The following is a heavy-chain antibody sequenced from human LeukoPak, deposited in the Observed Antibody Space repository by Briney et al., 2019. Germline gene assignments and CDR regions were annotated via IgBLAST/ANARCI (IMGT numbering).Heavy chain of an antibody. CDR1: GGSISSGGYY. CDR3: ARVWFGSPGYYFDY. CDR2: IYYSGST. V-gene: IGHV4-31*03. D-gene: IGHD3-10*01. Sequence: PSETLSLTCTVSGGSISSGGYYWSWIRQHPGKGLEWIGYIYYSGSTYYNPSLKSRVTISVDTSKNQFSLKLSSVNAADTAVYYCARVWFGSPGYYFDYWGQGTLVTVSS. J-gene: IGHJ4*02.